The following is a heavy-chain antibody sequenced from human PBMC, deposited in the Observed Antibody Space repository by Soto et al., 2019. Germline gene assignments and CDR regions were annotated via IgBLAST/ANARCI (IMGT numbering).Heavy chain of an antibody. CDR3: ATDSGTGGSWHSLWY. CDR2: FTPILGMT. J-gene: IGHJ4*02. CDR1: GGSFRSHT. Sequence: QVQLVQSGAEMKKPGSSVKLSCKTSGGSFRSHTISWVRQAPGQGLEWMGRFTPILGMTNYAQSFQGRVTLTADKSTPTAYMDLSDLKSDDTAVYYCATDSGTGGSWHSLWYWGQGTLVTVSS. D-gene: IGHD2-15*01. V-gene: IGHV1-69*08.